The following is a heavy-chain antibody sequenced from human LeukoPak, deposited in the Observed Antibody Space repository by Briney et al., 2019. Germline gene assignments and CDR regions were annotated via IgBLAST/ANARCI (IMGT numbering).Heavy chain of an antibody. Sequence: SETLSLTCTVSGGSISSYYWSWIRQPPGKGLEWIGYIYYSGSTNYNPSLKSRVTISVDTSKNQFSLKLSSVTAADTAVYYCASSYYDYVWGSYRPQFDYWGQGTLVTVSS. CDR3: ASSYYDYVWGSYRPQFDY. CDR1: GGSISSYY. D-gene: IGHD3-16*02. V-gene: IGHV4-59*01. CDR2: IYYSGST. J-gene: IGHJ4*02.